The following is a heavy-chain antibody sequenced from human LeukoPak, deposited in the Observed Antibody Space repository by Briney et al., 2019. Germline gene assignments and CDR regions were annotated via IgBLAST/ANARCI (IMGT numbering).Heavy chain of an antibody. CDR2: ISAYNGNT. Sequence: GASVKVSCKASGYTFTSYGISWVRQAPGQGLEWMGWISAYNGNTNYAQKLQGRVTMTTDTSTSTAYMELRSPRSDDTAVYYCARDLPRYCSGGSCDDYWGQGTLVTVSS. V-gene: IGHV1-18*01. CDR1: GYTFTSYG. CDR3: ARDLPRYCSGGSCDDY. D-gene: IGHD2-15*01. J-gene: IGHJ4*02.